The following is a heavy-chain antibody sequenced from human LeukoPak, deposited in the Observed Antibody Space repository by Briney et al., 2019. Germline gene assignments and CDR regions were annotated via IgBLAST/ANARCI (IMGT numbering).Heavy chain of an antibody. V-gene: IGHV3-21*01. D-gene: IGHD6-6*01. CDR3: ARETIEYSRSYYYYYYMDV. Sequence: GGSLRLSCAASGFTFSSYSMNWVRQAPGKGLEWVSSISSSSSYIYYADSVKGRFTISRDNAKNSLYLQMNSLRAEDTAVYYCARETIEYSRSYYYYYYMDVWGKGTTVTVSS. CDR2: ISSSSSYI. CDR1: GFTFSSYS. J-gene: IGHJ6*03.